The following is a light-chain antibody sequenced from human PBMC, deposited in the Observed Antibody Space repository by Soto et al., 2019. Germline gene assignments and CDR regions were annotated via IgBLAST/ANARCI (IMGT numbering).Light chain of an antibody. CDR1: RFVSNYY. V-gene: IGKV3-20*01. Sequence: DIVLTQSPGTLSLSPGDRATLSCRTSRFVSNYYVAWYQQRPGQAPRLLIYAASSRATDIPDRFSGSGSGTDFTLTISRLEPEDFAIYYCQHSADSPPVFTFGPGTKVEI. J-gene: IGKJ3*01. CDR2: AAS. CDR3: QHSADSPPVFT.